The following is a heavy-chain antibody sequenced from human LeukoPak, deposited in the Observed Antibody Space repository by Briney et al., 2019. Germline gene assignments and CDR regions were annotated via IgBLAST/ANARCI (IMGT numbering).Heavy chain of an antibody. J-gene: IGHJ4*02. CDR1: GGTFSSYA. CDR2: IIPIFGTA. D-gene: IGHD3-22*01. Sequence: SVKVSCKASGGTFSSYAISWVRQAPGQGLEWMGGIIPIFGTANYAQKFQGRVTITADESASTAYMELSSLRSEDTAVYYCARVRYYYDSSGLLPHYFDYWGQGTLVTVSS. V-gene: IGHV1-69*01. CDR3: ARVRYYYDSSGLLPHYFDY.